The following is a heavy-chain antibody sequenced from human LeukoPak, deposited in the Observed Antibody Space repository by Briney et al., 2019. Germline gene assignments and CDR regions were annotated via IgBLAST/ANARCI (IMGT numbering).Heavy chain of an antibody. Sequence: GGSLRLSCAASGFTFAGYAMTWVRQAPGKGLEWVSLISGSGGSTYYADVVKGRFTISRDNSKNALYLRMNSLRVEDTAVYYCAKFLTGTGSVDYWGQGTLVTVSS. CDR3: AKFLTGTGSVDY. CDR2: ISGSGGST. D-gene: IGHD1-7*01. CDR1: GFTFAGYA. V-gene: IGHV3-23*01. J-gene: IGHJ4*02.